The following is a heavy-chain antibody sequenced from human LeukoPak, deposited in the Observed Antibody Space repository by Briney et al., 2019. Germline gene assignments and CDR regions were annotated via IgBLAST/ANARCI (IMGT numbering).Heavy chain of an antibody. CDR1: GFTFSSYA. CDR3: AKGGGLAAAFDH. Sequence: GGSLRLSCAASGFTFSSYAMSWVRQTPGKGLAWVSIISGSGGTTYHADSVKGRFTISRDNSKNMLYVQMNSLGADDTAVYYCAKGGGLAAAFDHWGRGALVTVSS. V-gene: IGHV3-23*01. CDR2: ISGSGGTT. D-gene: IGHD6-13*01. J-gene: IGHJ4*02.